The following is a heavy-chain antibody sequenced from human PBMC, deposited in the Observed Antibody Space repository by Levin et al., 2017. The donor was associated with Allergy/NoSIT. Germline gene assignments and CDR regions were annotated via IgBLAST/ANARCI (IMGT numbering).Heavy chain of an antibody. CDR1: GYTFTSYG. Sequence: PGESLKISCKASGYTFTSYGISWVRQAPGQGLEWMGWISAYNGNTNYAQKLQGRVTMTTDTSTSTAYMELRSLRSDDTAVYYCARDYSSSSVFDYWGQGTLVTVSS. J-gene: IGHJ4*02. CDR2: ISAYNGNT. CDR3: ARDYSSSSVFDY. V-gene: IGHV1-18*01. D-gene: IGHD6-6*01.